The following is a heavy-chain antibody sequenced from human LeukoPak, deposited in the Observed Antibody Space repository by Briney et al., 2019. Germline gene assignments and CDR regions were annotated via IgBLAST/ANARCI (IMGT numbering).Heavy chain of an antibody. CDR1: GGTFSSYA. Sequence: SVKVSCKASGGTFSSYAISWVRPTPGQGLEWMGGIIPIFGTANYAQKFQGRVTMTTDESTSTAYMELSSLRSEDTAVYYCARAHVEMAKTGVYYYYMDVWGKGTTVTVSS. V-gene: IGHV1-69*05. J-gene: IGHJ6*03. D-gene: IGHD5-24*01. CDR3: ARAHVEMAKTGVYYYYMDV. CDR2: IIPIFGTA.